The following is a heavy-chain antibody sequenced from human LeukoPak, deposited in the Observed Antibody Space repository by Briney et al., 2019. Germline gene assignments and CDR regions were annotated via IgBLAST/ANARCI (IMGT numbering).Heavy chain of an antibody. Sequence: SETLSLTCTVSGGSISSHYRSWIRQPPGKGLEWIGYIYYSGSTNYNPSLKSRVTISVDTSKNQFSLKLSSVTAADTAVYYCARDHGSSGWGYYFDYWGQGTLVTVSS. CDR3: ARDHGSSGWGYYFDY. D-gene: IGHD6-19*01. CDR2: IYYSGST. V-gene: IGHV4-59*11. CDR1: GGSISSHY. J-gene: IGHJ4*02.